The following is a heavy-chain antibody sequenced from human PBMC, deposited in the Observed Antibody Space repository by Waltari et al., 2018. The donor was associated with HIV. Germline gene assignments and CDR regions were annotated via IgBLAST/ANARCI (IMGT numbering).Heavy chain of an antibody. V-gene: IGHV3-30*18. D-gene: IGHD1-1*01. CDR1: GFSFSTFG. CDR3: AKDKGGVTYIFDY. J-gene: IGHJ4*02. Sequence: QVQLVESGGGVVQPGRSLRLSCAASGFSFSTFGIPWVRQAPGKGLEWVAVISYDGSNKYYADSVKGRFTISRDNSKNTLYLQMNSLRAEDTAVYYCAKDKGGVTYIFDYWGQGTLVTVSS. CDR2: ISYDGSNK.